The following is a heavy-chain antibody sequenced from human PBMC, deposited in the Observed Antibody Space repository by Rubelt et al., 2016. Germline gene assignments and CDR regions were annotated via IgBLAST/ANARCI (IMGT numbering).Heavy chain of an antibody. CDR2: INHRGST. CDR1: GGSFSGYY. D-gene: IGHD6-19*01. V-gene: IGHV4-34*01. Sequence: VLLQQWGAGLLKPSETLSLTCAVYGGSFSGYYWSWIRQPPGKGLEWIGEINHRGSTNYNPSLKSRVTISVDTSKNQSSLELSPVTAAGTAVYYCASQSSSGCYAFDIWGQGTMVTVSS. CDR3: ASQSSSGCYAFDI. J-gene: IGHJ3*02.